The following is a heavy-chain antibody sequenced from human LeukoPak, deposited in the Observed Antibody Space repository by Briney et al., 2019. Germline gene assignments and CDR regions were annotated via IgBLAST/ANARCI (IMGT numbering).Heavy chain of an antibody. D-gene: IGHD3-10*01. CDR1: GFTFSDYS. CDR3: AKILGGSDY. V-gene: IGHV3-23*01. Sequence: GGSLRLSCEASGFTFSDYSMSWVRQAPGKGLEWVSSISGSGGGTYYGDSVRGRFTISRDNSKNTLYLQMNSLRAEDTAVYYCAKILGGSDYWGQGTLVTVSS. CDR2: ISGSGGGT. J-gene: IGHJ4*02.